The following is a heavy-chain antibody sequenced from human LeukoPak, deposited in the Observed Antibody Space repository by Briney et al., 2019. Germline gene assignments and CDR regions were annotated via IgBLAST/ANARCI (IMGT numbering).Heavy chain of an antibody. CDR1: GYIFTRYH. CDR3: ARDGCSSSSCSAGGNWFDP. CDR2: MNPSGGST. Sequence: ASVKVSCEASGYIFTRYHMHWVRQAPGQGLEWMGIMNPSGGSTSYAQKFQGRVTMTRDTSTSTVYMELSSLRSEDTAVYFCARDGCSSSSCSAGGNWFDPWGQGTLVTVSS. J-gene: IGHJ5*02. D-gene: IGHD2-2*01. V-gene: IGHV1-46*01.